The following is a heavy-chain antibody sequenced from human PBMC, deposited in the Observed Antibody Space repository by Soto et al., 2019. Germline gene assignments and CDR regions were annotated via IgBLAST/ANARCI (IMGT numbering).Heavy chain of an antibody. CDR2: TYYRSKWYN. V-gene: IGHV6-1*01. Sequence: KQSQTLSLTCAISGDSVSSNSAAWNWIRQSPSRGLEWLGRTYYRSKWYNDYAVSVKSRITINPDTSKNQFSLQLNSVTPEDTAVYYCARAYCTNGVCGWFDPWGQGTLVTVSS. CDR1: GDSVSSNSAA. D-gene: IGHD2-8*01. CDR3: ARAYCTNGVCGWFDP. J-gene: IGHJ5*02.